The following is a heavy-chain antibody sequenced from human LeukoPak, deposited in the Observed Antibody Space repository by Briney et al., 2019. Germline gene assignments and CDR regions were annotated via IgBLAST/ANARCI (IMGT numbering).Heavy chain of an antibody. CDR2: INPNSGGT. Sequence: GASVKVSCKASGYTFSDHYIQWVRQAPGQGFDWLGWINPNSGGTDYARKFRGRVTMTTDTSLSTAYMELTRLTYDDTAVYYCARGALDPETVTNYFEYWAQGTLVTVSS. CDR3: ARGALDPETVTNYFEY. V-gene: IGHV1-2*02. CDR1: GYTFSDHY. D-gene: IGHD4-17*01. J-gene: IGHJ4*02.